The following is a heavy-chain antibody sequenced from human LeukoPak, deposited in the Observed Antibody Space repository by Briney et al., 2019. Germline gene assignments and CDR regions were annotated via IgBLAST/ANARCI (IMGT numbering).Heavy chain of an antibody. CDR2: IYYSGST. D-gene: IGHD4-23*01. J-gene: IGHJ4*02. CDR1: GGSISSSSYY. CDR3: ARDLRTTVVTHFDY. V-gene: IGHV4-39*07. Sequence: SETLSLTCTVSGGSISSSSYYWGWIRQPPGKGLEWIGSIYYSGSTYYNPSLKSRVTISVDTSKNQFSLKLSSVTAADTAVYYCARDLRTTVVTHFDYWGQGTLVTVSS.